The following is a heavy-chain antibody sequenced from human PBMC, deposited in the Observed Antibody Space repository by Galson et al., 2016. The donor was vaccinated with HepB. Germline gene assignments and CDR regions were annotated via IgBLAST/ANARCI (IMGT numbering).Heavy chain of an antibody. V-gene: IGHV3-21*01. CDR1: EFTFSSFS. CDR2: ISSSSNYI. CDR3: ASGRYSSGSYSPYYFDF. J-gene: IGHJ4*02. Sequence: SLRLSCAASEFTFSSFSMNWVRQAPGKGLEWVSSISSSSNYIYYADSVKGRFTISRDNAKNSLYLQMNSLRVEDTAVYYCASGRYSSGSYSPYYFDFWGQGTLVTVSS. D-gene: IGHD3-10*01.